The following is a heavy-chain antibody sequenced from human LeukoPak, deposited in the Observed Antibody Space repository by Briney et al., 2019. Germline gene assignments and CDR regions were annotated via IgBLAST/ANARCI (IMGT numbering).Heavy chain of an antibody. V-gene: IGHV3-48*01. CDR1: GFIFSNYN. Sequence: GGSLRLSCAASGFIFSNYNMNWVRQAPGKGLEWISYISSSGNTIYYGDSVKGRFTISRDSARNSLYLQMNSLRAEDTAVYYCARDLPWNHHNSAEYFHHWGQGTLLIVSS. D-gene: IGHD2/OR15-2a*01. CDR2: ISSSGNTI. CDR3: ARDLPWNHHNSAEYFHH. J-gene: IGHJ1*01.